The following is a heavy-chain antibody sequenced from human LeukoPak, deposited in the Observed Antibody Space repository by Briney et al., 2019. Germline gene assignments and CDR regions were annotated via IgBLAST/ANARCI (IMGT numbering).Heavy chain of an antibody. CDR2: IIPVFGTP. CDR3: ARERLARFPYFDY. Sequence: VASVKVSCKTSGGTISNSGISWVRQAPGQGPEWMGGIIPVFGTPNYAQKFQGRLTITADRSTTTAYMKLSSLTSDDTAVYYCARERLARFPYFDYWGQGTLVAVSS. D-gene: IGHD3-3*01. V-gene: IGHV1-69*06. CDR1: GGTISNSG. J-gene: IGHJ4*02.